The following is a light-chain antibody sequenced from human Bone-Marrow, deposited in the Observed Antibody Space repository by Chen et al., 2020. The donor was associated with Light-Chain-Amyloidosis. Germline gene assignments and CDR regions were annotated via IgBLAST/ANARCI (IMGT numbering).Light chain of an antibody. CDR3: QVWDRSSDRPV. J-gene: IGLJ3*02. CDR2: VDS. V-gene: IGLV3-21*02. CDR1: NIGSTS. Sequence: SYVLTQPSSVSVAPGQTATIACGGNNIGSTSGHWYQQTPCQAPLLVVYVDSDRPAGIPERLSGSNSWNTATLTISRVEAGDEADYYCQVWDRSSDRPVFGGGTKLTVL.